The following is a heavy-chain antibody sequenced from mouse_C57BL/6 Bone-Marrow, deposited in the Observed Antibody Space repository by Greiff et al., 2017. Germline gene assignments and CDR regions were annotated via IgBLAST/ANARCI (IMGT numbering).Heavy chain of an antibody. CDR1: GFTFTDYY. D-gene: IGHD2-3*01. V-gene: IGHV1-36*01. J-gene: IGHJ2*01. CDR3: AIWMCGYYTFFDY. Sequence: EVQLQQSGPVLVKPGPSVKISCKASGFTFTDYYMHWVKQSHGKSLEWIGLVYPYNGGTSYNQQFKGKATLTVDTSSSTAYMGQNSLSSEDSAVYYCAIWMCGYYTFFDYWGQGTTLTVSS. CDR2: VYPYNGGT.